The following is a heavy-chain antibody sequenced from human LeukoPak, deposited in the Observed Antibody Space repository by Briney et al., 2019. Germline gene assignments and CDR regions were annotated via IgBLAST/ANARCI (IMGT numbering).Heavy chain of an antibody. J-gene: IGHJ6*03. Sequence: SETLSLTCTVSGGSISSYYWSWIRQPPGKGLEWIGHIYTSGSTNYNPSLKSRVTISVDTSKNQFSLKLSSVTAADTAVYYCARHHYYGSGSYYYYYMDVWGKGTTVTVSS. CDR3: ARHHYYGSGSYYYYYMDV. CDR2: IYTSGST. D-gene: IGHD3-10*01. V-gene: IGHV4-4*09. CDR1: GGSISSYY.